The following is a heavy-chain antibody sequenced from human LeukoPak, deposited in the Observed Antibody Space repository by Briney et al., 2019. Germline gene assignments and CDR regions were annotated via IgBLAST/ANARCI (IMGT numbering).Heavy chain of an antibody. J-gene: IGHJ4*02. CDR1: GFAFSSYG. V-gene: IGHV3-33*01. D-gene: IGHD5-24*01. Sequence: PGRSLRLSCAASGFAFSSYGMHWVRQAPGKGLEWVAVIWYDGSNKYYADSVKGRFTISRDNSKNTLYLQVNSLRAEDTAVYYCAGAEGWLQPLDYWGQGTLVTVSS. CDR2: IWYDGSNK. CDR3: AGAEGWLQPLDY.